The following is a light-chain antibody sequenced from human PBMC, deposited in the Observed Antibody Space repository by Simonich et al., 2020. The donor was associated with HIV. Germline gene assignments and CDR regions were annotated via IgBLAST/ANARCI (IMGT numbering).Light chain of an antibody. J-gene: IGKJ3*01. V-gene: IGKV2-28*01. Sequence: DIVMTQSPLSLPVTPGAPASISCRSIPSLLHTTGYNILDWYLQKPGQSPQLLIYVGSNRASGVPDRFRGSGSGTDFTLKISRVEAGDVGVYYCMQALQTPFTFGPGTKVDIK. CDR1: PSLLHTTGYNI. CDR2: VGS. CDR3: MQALQTPFT.